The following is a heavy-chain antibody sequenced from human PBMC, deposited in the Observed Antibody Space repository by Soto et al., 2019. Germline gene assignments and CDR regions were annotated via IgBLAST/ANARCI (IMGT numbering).Heavy chain of an antibody. D-gene: IGHD2-2*01. V-gene: IGHV5-51*01. Sequence: PGESLKISCKGSGYSFTSDLIGWVRQMPGKGLEWMGIIYPGDSDTRYSPSFQGQVTISADKSISTAYLQWSSLKASDTAMYYCARQDIVVVPAAFSHAKLTASYIWGQGKVVTVSS. J-gene: IGHJ3*02. CDR2: IYPGDSDT. CDR1: GYSFTSDL. CDR3: ARQDIVVVPAAFSHAKLTASYI.